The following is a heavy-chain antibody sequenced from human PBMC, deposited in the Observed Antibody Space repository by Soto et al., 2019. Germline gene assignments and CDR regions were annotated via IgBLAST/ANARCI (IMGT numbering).Heavy chain of an antibody. J-gene: IGHJ5*02. CDR2: IYPGDSDT. CDR3: ARRVQQLVRGWFDP. Sequence: EFLKICFKAAGYSWSTYWIGWVRQIPGKGLEWMGFIYPGDSDTRYSPSFQGQVTISVDKSTSTTYLQWSSLKASDTAIYYCARRVQQLVRGWFDPWGQGTQVSVSS. CDR1: GYSWSTYW. V-gene: IGHV5-51*01. D-gene: IGHD6-6*01.